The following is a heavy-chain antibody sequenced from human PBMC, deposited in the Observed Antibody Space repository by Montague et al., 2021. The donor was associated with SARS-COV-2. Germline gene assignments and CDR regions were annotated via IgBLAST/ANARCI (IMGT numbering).Heavy chain of an antibody. CDR2: IYYAGKT. V-gene: IGHV4-4*02. J-gene: IGHJ6*02. CDR1: DGSISSPNW. Sequence: SETLSLTCAVSDGSISSPNWWNWVRQPPGKGLVWFGGIYYAGKTTYNQPCPIRVTIIIDKSKNHFFLQLSSVTAADTAGYYCGRGGTYHYGMDVWGQGTPVAVSS. D-gene: IGHD3-16*01. CDR3: GRGGTYHYGMDV.